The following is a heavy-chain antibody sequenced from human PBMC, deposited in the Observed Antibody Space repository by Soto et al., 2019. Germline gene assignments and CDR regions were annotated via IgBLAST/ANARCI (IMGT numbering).Heavy chain of an antibody. CDR1: GFSFSGYA. D-gene: IGHD6-6*01. CDR3: AKDSIHYHSSYDLDH. CDR2: ITGTGVSI. J-gene: IGHJ4*02. Sequence: EVQLLEAGGGLVQPGGSLRLYCVASGFSFSGYAMSWVRQAPGKGLGWVSSITGTGVSIYYADSVRGRFTISRDNSKNTLYLQMSSLRAEDAARYYCAKDSIHYHSSYDLDHGGRGALGTVSS. V-gene: IGHV3-23*01.